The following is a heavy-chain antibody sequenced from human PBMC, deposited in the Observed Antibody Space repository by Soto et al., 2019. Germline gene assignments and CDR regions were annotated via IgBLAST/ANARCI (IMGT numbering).Heavy chain of an antibody. CDR1: DYSINYGYY. V-gene: IGHV4-38-2*02. J-gene: IGHJ5*02. CDR3: AREPISTPRGVTQVDP. Sequence: PSETLSVTGAVSDYSINYGYYWGWIRQPPGKGLEWIGSIFYNATAFYSPSLGSRIPMSLDAAENHFSLELRSVTVADTAVYYCAREPISTPRGVTQVDPWGQGTLVTVS. CDR2: IFYNATA. D-gene: IGHD3-10*01.